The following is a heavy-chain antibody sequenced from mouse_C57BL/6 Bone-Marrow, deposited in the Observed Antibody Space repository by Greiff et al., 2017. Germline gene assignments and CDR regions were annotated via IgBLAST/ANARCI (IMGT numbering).Heavy chain of an antibody. D-gene: IGHD3-1*01. CDR3: AIEAQLRLPYYAMDY. Sequence: QVQLQQPGAELVKPGASVKVSCKASGYTFTSYWMHWVKQRPGQGLEWIGRLHPSDSDTNYNQKFKGKATLTVDKSTSTADMQISILTSEDSAVYFCAIEAQLRLPYYAMDYWGQGTSVTVSS. V-gene: IGHV1-74*01. J-gene: IGHJ4*01. CDR1: GYTFTSYW. CDR2: LHPSDSDT.